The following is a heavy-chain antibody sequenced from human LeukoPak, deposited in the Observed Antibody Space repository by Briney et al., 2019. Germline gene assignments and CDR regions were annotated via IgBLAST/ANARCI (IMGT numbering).Heavy chain of an antibody. CDR2: INPNSGGT. V-gene: IGHV1-2*02. CDR3: AKVMAGTVAFDI. J-gene: IGHJ3*02. CDR1: GYTFTGYF. Sequence: ASVKVSCKASGYTFTGYFMHWVGQAPGQGLEWMGWINPNSGGTHYPQKFQGRVTMTRDTSISTAYIELSRLSSDDTAVYYCAKVMAGTVAFDIWGQGTMVTVST. D-gene: IGHD6-19*01.